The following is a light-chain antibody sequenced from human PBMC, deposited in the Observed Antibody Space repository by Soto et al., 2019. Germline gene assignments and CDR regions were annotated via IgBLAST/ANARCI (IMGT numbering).Light chain of an antibody. Sequence: DIQMTQSPSSLSASVGDRVTITCRASQGISNYLAWYQQKPGKVPKLLIYAASTLQSGVPSRFSGSGSGTVFTLTISSLRPEDVATYYCQKYNSVPFSFGPGPKVISN. J-gene: IGKJ3*01. CDR3: QKYNSVPFS. CDR2: AAS. CDR1: QGISNY. V-gene: IGKV1-27*01.